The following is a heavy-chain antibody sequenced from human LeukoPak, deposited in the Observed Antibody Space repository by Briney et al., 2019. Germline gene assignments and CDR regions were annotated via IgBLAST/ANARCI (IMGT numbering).Heavy chain of an antibody. J-gene: IGHJ5*02. V-gene: IGHV3-21*01. Sequence: GGSLRLSCAASGFTFSSYSLNWVRQAPRKGLEWVSSISSSSSYIYYADSVKGRFTISRDNAKNTLYLQMNSLRAEDTAMYYCARASNYFDSRGLHWFDPWGQGTLVTVSS. CDR2: ISSSSSYI. D-gene: IGHD3-22*01. CDR3: ARASNYFDSRGLHWFDP. CDR1: GFTFSSYS.